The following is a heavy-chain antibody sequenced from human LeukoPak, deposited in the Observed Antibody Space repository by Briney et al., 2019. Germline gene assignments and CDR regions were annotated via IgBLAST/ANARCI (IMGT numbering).Heavy chain of an antibody. J-gene: IGHJ4*02. V-gene: IGHV4-59*01. CDR2: IYYSGST. CDR3: ARTGSTVTMLYPFDH. Sequence: SETLSLTCTVSGGSIRSYYWSWIRQPPGKGLEWIGYIYYSGSTNYNPSPKSRVSISVDTSKNQFSLKLSSVTAADTAVYYCARTGSTVTMLYPFDHWGQGTLVTVSS. CDR1: GGSIRSYY. D-gene: IGHD4-17*01.